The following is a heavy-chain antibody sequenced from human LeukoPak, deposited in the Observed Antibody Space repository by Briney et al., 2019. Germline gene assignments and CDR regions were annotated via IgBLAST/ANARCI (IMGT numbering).Heavy chain of an antibody. D-gene: IGHD3-10*01. CDR1: GFTFSSYG. CDR2: IYYSGST. J-gene: IGHJ4*02. V-gene: IGHV4-59*08. Sequence: GSLRLSCAASGFTFSSYGMHWVRQPPGKGLEWIGSIYYSGSTNYNPSLKSRVTISVDTSKNQFSLKLNSVTAADTAVYYCAISGSGTFYDEQFDYWGQGTLVTVSS. CDR3: AISGSGTFYDEQFDY.